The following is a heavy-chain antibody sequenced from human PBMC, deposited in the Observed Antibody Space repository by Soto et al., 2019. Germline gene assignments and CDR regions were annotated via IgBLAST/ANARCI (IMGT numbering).Heavy chain of an antibody. D-gene: IGHD2-2*01. CDR1: GGSSTSYS. J-gene: IGHJ4*02. Sequence: QVQLVQSGAEVKKPGSSLKLSCRASGGSSTSYSISWLRQAPGQGLEWMGGIIPVFGTTSYAQRLQGRVTITADESTSTAYLDLSSLISEDTAVYYCARDPRIYCTSSSCHSYFDSWGQGTLVTVSS. CDR2: IIPVFGTT. CDR3: ARDPRIYCTSSSCHSYFDS. V-gene: IGHV1-69*01.